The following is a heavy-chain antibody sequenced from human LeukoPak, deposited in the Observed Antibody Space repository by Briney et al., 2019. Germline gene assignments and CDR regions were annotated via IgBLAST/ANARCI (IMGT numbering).Heavy chain of an antibody. D-gene: IGHD4-17*01. CDR3: TRDGTVAHFDC. CDR1: GFTFTTYT. V-gene: IGHV3-21*01. Sequence: GGSLRLSCVASGFTFTTYTMHWVRQAPGKGLEWVSFISGSSSSIYYADSVQGRFTISRDNAKNSLYLQMNSLRAEDTAVYYCTRDGTVAHFDCWGQGTLVTVSS. J-gene: IGHJ4*02. CDR2: ISGSSSSI.